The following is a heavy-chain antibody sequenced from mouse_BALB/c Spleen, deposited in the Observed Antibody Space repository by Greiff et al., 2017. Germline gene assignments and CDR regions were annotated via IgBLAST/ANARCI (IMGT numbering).Heavy chain of an antibody. J-gene: IGHJ2*01. CDR2: ISSGGSYT. Sequence: EVNVVESGGGLVKPGGSLKLSCAASGFTFSSYTMSWVRQTPEKRLEWVATISSGGSYTYYPDSVKGRFTISRDNAKNTLYLQMSSLKSEDTAMYYCTREAYYGNYFDYWGQGTTLTVSS. CDR3: TREAYYGNYFDY. CDR1: GFTFSSYT. D-gene: IGHD2-10*01. V-gene: IGHV5-6-4*01.